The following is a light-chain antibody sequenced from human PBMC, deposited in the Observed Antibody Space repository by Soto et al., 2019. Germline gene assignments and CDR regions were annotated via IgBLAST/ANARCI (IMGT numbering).Light chain of an antibody. CDR3: QQRSNWPPALT. J-gene: IGKJ4*01. V-gene: IGKV3-11*01. CDR2: DAS. CDR1: QSVSSY. Sequence: EIVLTQSPATLSLSPGERATLSCRASQSVSSYLAWYQQKPGQAPRLLIYDASSRATGIPARLSGSGSGTDFTRTISRLEPEDFAVYYCQQRSNWPPALTFGGVTKVEIK.